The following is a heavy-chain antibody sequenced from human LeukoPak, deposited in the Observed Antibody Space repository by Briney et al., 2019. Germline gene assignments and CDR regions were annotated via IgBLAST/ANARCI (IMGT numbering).Heavy chain of an antibody. Sequence: EASVKVSCKASGYTFTGYYMHWVRQAPGQGLEWMGWINPNSGGTNYAQKLQGRVTMTTDTSTSTAYMELRSLRSDDTAVYYCARNGGFGELLSEEGQLDYWGQGTLVTVSS. J-gene: IGHJ4*02. CDR3: ARNGGFGELLSEEGQLDY. D-gene: IGHD3-10*01. CDR1: GYTFTGYY. V-gene: IGHV1-2*02. CDR2: INPNSGGT.